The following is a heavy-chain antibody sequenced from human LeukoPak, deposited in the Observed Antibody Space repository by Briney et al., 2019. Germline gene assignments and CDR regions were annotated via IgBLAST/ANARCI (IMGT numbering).Heavy chain of an antibody. V-gene: IGHV4-39*07. CDR3: ASYAYYDSSGYYGAFDI. D-gene: IGHD3-22*01. CDR2: IYYSGST. CDR1: GGSISSSSYY. J-gene: IGHJ3*02. Sequence: SETLSLTCTVSGGSISSSSYYWGWIRQPPGKGLEWIGSIYYSGSTNYNPSLKSRVTISVDTSKNQFSLKLSSVTAADTAVYYCASYAYYDSSGYYGAFDIWGQGTMVTVPS.